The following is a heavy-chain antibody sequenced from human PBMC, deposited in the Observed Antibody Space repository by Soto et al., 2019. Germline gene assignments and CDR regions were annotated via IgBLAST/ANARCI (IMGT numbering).Heavy chain of an antibody. D-gene: IGHD2-15*01. CDR3: ARHTPAISISDH. CDR2: IYYSGST. J-gene: IGHJ4*02. Sequence: PSETMCLTCTVADGTIISSGCYWVWIKQPPGKGLEWIGSIYYSGSTYYNPSLKSRVTISVDTSKNQFSLKLSSVTAADTAVYYCARHTPAISISDHWGQGTLVTVSS. CDR1: DGTIISSGCY. V-gene: IGHV4-39*01.